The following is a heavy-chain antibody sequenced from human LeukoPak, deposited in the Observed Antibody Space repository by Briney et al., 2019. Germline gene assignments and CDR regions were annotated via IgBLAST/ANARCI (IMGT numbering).Heavy chain of an antibody. Sequence: PSETLSLTCTVSGGSISSYYWSWIRQPPGKGLEWIGYIYYSGSTNYNPSLKSRVTISVDTSKNQFSLKLNSVTAADTAVYYCAREGSGWHDYWGQGTLVTVSS. J-gene: IGHJ4*02. CDR3: AREGSGWHDY. CDR1: GGSISSYY. CDR2: IYYSGST. D-gene: IGHD6-19*01. V-gene: IGHV4-59*12.